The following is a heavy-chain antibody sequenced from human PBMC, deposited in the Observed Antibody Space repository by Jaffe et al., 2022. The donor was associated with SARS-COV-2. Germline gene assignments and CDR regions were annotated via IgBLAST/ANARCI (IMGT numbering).Heavy chain of an antibody. V-gene: IGHV3-23*01. CDR1: GFTFSSYA. CDR3: AKMGTAMVTDYYYYGMDV. J-gene: IGHJ6*02. D-gene: IGHD5-18*01. Sequence: EVQLLESGGGLVQPGGSLRLSCAASGFTFSSYAMSWVRQAPGKGLEWVSAISGSGGSTYYADSVKGRFTISRDNSKNTLYLQMNSLRAEDTAVYYCAKMGTAMVTDYYYYGMDVWGQGTTVTVSS. CDR2: ISGSGGST.